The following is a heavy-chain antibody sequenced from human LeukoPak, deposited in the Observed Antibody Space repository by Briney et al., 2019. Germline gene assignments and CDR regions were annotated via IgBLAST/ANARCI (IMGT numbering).Heavy chain of an antibody. CDR1: GDSISSGSYY. CDR3: ARGGQPLLGNWFDP. D-gene: IGHD2-21*02. Sequence: PSQTLSLTCTVSGDSISSGSYYWNWIRQPPGKWLEWIGTIYYSGSTLYDPSLKSRVTISVDTSKNHFSLKLTSMTAADTAVYYCARGGQPLLGNWFDPWGQGTLVTVSS. V-gene: IGHV4-39*02. J-gene: IGHJ5*02. CDR2: IYYSGST.